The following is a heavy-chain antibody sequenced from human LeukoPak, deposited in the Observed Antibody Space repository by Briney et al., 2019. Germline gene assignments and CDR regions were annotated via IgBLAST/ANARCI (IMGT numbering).Heavy chain of an antibody. Sequence: GGSLRLSCAASGFIFSRYSMNWARQAPGKGLEWVSYIGSSSSTIHYADSVKGRFTISRDNAKNSLYLQMNSLRDEDTAVYYCAREAVAGNHFVNWGQGTLVTVSS. CDR3: AREAVAGNHFVN. V-gene: IGHV3-48*02. CDR2: IGSSSSTI. J-gene: IGHJ4*02. D-gene: IGHD6-19*01. CDR1: GFIFSRYS.